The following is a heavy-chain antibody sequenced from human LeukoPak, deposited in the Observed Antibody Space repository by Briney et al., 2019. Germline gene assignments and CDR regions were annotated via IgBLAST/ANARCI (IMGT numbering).Heavy chain of an antibody. CDR2: ISAYNGNT. D-gene: IGHD3-3*01. Sequence: ASVKVSCKASGYTFTSYGISWVRQAPGQGLEWMGWISAYNGNTNYAQKLQGRVTMTTDTSTSTAYMELRSLRSDDTAVYYCARGRVLLRFLEWLLSDDAFDIWGQGTMVTVSS. V-gene: IGHV1-18*01. J-gene: IGHJ3*02. CDR3: ARGRVLLRFLEWLLSDDAFDI. CDR1: GYTFTSYG.